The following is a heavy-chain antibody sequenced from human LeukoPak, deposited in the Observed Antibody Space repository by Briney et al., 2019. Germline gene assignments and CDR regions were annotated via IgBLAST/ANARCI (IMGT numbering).Heavy chain of an antibody. V-gene: IGHV1-46*01. CDR3: ARDRSLMGATDAFDI. CDR1: GYTFTGYY. D-gene: IGHD1-26*01. CDR2: INPSGGST. Sequence: ASVKVSCKASGYTFTGYYMHWVRQAPGQGLEWMGIINPSGGSTSYAQKFQGRVTMTRDTSTSTVYMELSSLRSEDTAVYYCARDRSLMGATDAFDIWGQGTMVTVSS. J-gene: IGHJ3*02.